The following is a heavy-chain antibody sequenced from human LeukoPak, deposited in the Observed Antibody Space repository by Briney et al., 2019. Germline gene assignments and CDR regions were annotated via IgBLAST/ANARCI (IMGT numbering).Heavy chain of an antibody. CDR2: IKSKASGGTI. Sequence: GGSLRLSCGYSVVTFKNAWMNWVRQAPGKGPEWVGRIKSKASGGTIDYAAPVKGRFTISRDDSNNVLYLQMNSLKTEDTGVYYCTKDRPYSGSRNFDYWGQGTLVTVSS. J-gene: IGHJ4*02. CDR1: VVTFKNAW. CDR3: TKDRPYSGSRNFDY. V-gene: IGHV3-15*01. D-gene: IGHD1-26*01.